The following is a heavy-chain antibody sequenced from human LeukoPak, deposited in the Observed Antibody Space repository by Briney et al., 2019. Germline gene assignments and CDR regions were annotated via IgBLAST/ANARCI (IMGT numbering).Heavy chain of an antibody. CDR3: ASNGIVATAIDY. CDR1: GFTFSNYG. J-gene: IGHJ4*02. Sequence: GGSLRLSCAASGFTFSNYGMHWVRQAPGKGLEWVAVIWYDGSNQNYADSVKGRFTISRDNSKNTLYLQMNSLRAEDTAVCFCASNGIVATAIDYWGQGTLVTVSS. V-gene: IGHV3-33*01. CDR2: IWYDGSNQ. D-gene: IGHD5-12*01.